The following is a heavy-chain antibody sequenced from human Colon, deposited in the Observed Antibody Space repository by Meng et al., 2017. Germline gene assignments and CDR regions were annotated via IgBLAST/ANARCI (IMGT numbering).Heavy chain of an antibody. D-gene: IGHD6-19*01. CDR3: ARGDNSGWSYYFDL. J-gene: IGHJ4*02. Sequence: QEQLVESGGGVVQPGMSLRLSCEAFGCTVSPVGMHWFRQTPGKGLEWVAVISYDGSNYYYADSVKGRFTISRDNSKSSLFLQLNSLRSDDTAVYYCARGDNSGWSYYFDLWGQGTLVTVSS. CDR1: GCTVSPVG. V-gene: IGHV3-30-3*01. CDR2: ISYDGSNY.